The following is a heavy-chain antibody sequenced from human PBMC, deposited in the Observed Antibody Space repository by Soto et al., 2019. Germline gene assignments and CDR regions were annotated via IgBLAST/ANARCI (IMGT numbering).Heavy chain of an antibody. V-gene: IGHV3-7*05. D-gene: IGHD3-10*01. CDR3: TRITSLAGVY. Sequence: LRLSCAVSGFTFNNYWMSWVRQALGKGLEWVANIKQDGNEKYYVDSVKGRFTISRDNAKNSLYLQMNSLRAEDTAVYYCTRITSLAGVYWGQGTLVTVSS. J-gene: IGHJ4*02. CDR1: GFTFNNYW. CDR2: IKQDGNEK.